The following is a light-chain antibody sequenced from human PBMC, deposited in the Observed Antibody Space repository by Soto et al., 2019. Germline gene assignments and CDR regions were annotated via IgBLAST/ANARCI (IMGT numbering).Light chain of an antibody. J-gene: IGKJ4*01. Sequence: EIVLTQSPVTLSLSPGERATLSCRASQSVTTFLAWYQQKPGQAPRLLIYDASKRATGIPARFSGSGSGTDFTFTFISLDPEDISVYYCPQCTNSPLTFGGGTKVEIQ. CDR1: QSVTTF. V-gene: IGKV3-11*01. CDR3: PQCTNSPLT. CDR2: DAS.